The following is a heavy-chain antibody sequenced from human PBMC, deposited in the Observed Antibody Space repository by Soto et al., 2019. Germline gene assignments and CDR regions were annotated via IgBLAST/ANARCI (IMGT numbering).Heavy chain of an antibody. J-gene: IGHJ3*02. CDR1: GFTFSSYG. D-gene: IGHD1-26*01. CDR2: TWYDGSNK. CDR3: ARVLRSGNTGYAFDI. Sequence: GGSLRLSCAASGFTFSSYGMHWVRQAPGKGLEWVAVTWYDGSNKYYADSVKGRFTISRDNSKNTLSLQMNSLRAEDTAVYFCARVLRSGNTGYAFDIWGQGTMVTVSS. V-gene: IGHV3-33*01.